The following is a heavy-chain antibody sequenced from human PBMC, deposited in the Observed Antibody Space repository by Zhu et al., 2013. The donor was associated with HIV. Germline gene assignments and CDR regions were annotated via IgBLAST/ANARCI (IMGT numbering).Heavy chain of an antibody. CDR2: INPKSGDT. J-gene: IGHJ4*01. V-gene: IGHV1-2*02. CDR3: ARDLNLGVFTGYSNEAFDS. CDR1: GYSFSDFY. Sequence: HVQLIQSGAVVKTPGASANVSCKASGYSFSDFYIHWVRQAPGQGLEWMGRINPKSGDTISSQKFLGRVTMTRDTSITTAYMELDSLTSGDTAIYYCARDLNLGVFTGYSNEAFDSWSQGSLVSVSS. D-gene: IGHD2-15*01.